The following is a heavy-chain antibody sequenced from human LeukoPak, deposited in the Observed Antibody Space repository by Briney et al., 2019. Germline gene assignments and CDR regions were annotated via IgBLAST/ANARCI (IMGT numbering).Heavy chain of an antibody. CDR3: ARSSGSYRPMGY. J-gene: IGHJ4*02. CDR1: GFTFSGYE. Sequence: QPGGSLRLSCAASGFTFSGYEMNWVRQAPGKGLQWISHIDSTDTIHYADSVKGRFTISRDNAKNSLYLQMNSLRAEDTAVYYCARSSGSYRPMGYWGQGTLVTVSS. CDR2: IDSTDTI. V-gene: IGHV3-48*03. D-gene: IGHD3-22*01.